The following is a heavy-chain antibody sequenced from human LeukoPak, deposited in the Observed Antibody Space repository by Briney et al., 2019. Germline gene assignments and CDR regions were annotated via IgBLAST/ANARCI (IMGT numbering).Heavy chain of an antibody. D-gene: IGHD2-15*01. V-gene: IGHV3-33*08. J-gene: IGHJ5*02. CDR2: IWSDGSNK. CDR3: ARVTMVAAASYNWFVP. CDR1: GITFSSYG. Sequence: GGSLRLSCAASGITFSSYGMHWVRQAPGKGLEWVAVIWSDGSNKYYADSVRGRFTISRDNSKNTLYLQMNSLRAEDTAVYYCARVTMVAAASYNWFVPWGQGTLVTVSS.